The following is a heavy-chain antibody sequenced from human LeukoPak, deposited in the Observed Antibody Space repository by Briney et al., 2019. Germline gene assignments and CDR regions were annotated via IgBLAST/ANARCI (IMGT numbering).Heavy chain of an antibody. V-gene: IGHV1-46*01. D-gene: IGHD3-22*01. Sequence: ASVKVSCKASGYTFTSYDINWVRQATGQGLEWMGIINPSGGSTSYAQKFQGRVTMTRDTSTSTVYMELSSLRSEDTAVYYCARDYYDSSGYLRYWGQGTLVTVSS. CDR2: INPSGGST. CDR3: ARDYYDSSGYLRY. CDR1: GYTFTSYD. J-gene: IGHJ4*02.